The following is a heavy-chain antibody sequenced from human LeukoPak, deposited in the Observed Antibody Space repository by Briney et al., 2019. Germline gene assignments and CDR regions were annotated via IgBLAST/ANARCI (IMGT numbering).Heavy chain of an antibody. Sequence: SETLSLTCTVSGGSISSYYWCWIRQPPGMGLEWIGYIYYSGSTNYNPSLKSRVTISVDTSKNQFSPKLSSATAADTAVYYCARDRTGTSYYYGMDVWGQGTTVTVSS. J-gene: IGHJ6*02. CDR1: GGSISSYY. CDR3: ARDRTGTSYYYGMDV. CDR2: IYYSGST. V-gene: IGHV4-59*01. D-gene: IGHD1-1*01.